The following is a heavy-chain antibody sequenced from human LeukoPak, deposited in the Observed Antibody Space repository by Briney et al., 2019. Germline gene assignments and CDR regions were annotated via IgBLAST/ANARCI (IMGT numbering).Heavy chain of an antibody. Sequence: SQTLSLTCAISGDSVSSNSAVWNWIRQSPSRGLEWLGRTYYRSKWYNDYAVSVKSRITINPDTSKNQFSLQLNSVTPEDTAVYYCGTHIGNSPVFDYWGQGTLVTVSS. J-gene: IGHJ4*02. CDR2: TYYRSKWYN. CDR3: GTHIGNSPVFDY. D-gene: IGHD4-23*01. V-gene: IGHV6-1*01. CDR1: GDSVSSNSAV.